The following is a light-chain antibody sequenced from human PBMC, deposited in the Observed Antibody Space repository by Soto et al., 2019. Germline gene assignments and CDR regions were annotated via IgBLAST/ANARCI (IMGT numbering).Light chain of an antibody. CDR1: SGHSSYA. Sequence: QPVLTQSPSASASLGASVKLTCTLSSGHSSYAIAWHQQQPEKGSRYLMKLNSDGSHSKGDGIPDRFSGSSSGAERYLTISSLQSEDEADYYCQTWGTGIFGGGTKLTVL. V-gene: IGLV4-69*01. CDR2: LNSDGSH. CDR3: QTWGTGI. J-gene: IGLJ2*01.